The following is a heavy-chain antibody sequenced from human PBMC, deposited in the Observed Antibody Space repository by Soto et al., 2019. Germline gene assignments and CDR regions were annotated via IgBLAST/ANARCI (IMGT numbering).Heavy chain of an antibody. CDR1: GFSLSTSGMC. Sequence: SGPTLVNPTQTLTLTCTFSGFSLSTSGMCVSWIRQPPGKALEWLARIDWDDDKYYSTSLKTRLTISKDTSKNQVVLTMTNMDPVDTATYYCARIRDSGSYKGVFDYWGQGTLVTVSS. D-gene: IGHD1-26*01. CDR2: IDWDDDK. J-gene: IGHJ4*02. CDR3: ARIRDSGSYKGVFDY. V-gene: IGHV2-70*11.